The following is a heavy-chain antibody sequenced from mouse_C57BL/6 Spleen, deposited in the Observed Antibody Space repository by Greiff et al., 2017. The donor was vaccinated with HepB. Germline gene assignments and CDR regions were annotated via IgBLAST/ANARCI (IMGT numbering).Heavy chain of an antibody. J-gene: IGHJ3*01. CDR1: GYAFSSSW. Sequence: QVQLQQSGPELVKPGASVKISCKASGYAFSSSWMNWVKQRPGKGLEWIGRIYPGDGDTNYNGKFKGKATLTADKSSSTAYMQLSSLTSEDSAVYFCAREGAQATPWFAYWGQGTLVTVSA. CDR2: IYPGDGDT. V-gene: IGHV1-82*01. D-gene: IGHD3-2*02. CDR3: AREGAQATPWFAY.